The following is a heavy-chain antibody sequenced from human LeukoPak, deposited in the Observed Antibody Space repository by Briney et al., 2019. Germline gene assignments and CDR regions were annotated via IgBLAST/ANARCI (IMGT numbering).Heavy chain of an antibody. D-gene: IGHD1-26*01. CDR1: GGSFSTYY. CDR3: LRGRNWEQS. Sequence: SETLSLTCAVYGGSFSTYYSSWFRQPPGKGLEWIGEINQSGVTHYNPSLKSRLTISADTSNNQFSLKLTSVTAADTAVYFCLRGRNWEQSWGQGTLVTVSS. J-gene: IGHJ4*02. V-gene: IGHV4-34*01. CDR2: INQSGVT.